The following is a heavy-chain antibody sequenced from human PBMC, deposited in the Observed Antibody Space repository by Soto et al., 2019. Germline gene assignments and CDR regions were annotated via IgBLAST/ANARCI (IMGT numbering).Heavy chain of an antibody. D-gene: IGHD1-26*01. CDR1: GFSLSTSGVV. V-gene: IGHV2-5*02. CDR3: EHIGVGNTNLCDY. CDR2: IYWDDHK. J-gene: IGHJ4*02. Sequence: QITLKESGPTLVNPTQTLTLTGTFSGFSLSTSGVVVGWLRQPPGKALEWLAAIYWDDHKPYNPSPESMLTITKDTSKNHVVLIITNTDPGDTATHYSEHIGVGNTNLCDYWGQGTLSIV.